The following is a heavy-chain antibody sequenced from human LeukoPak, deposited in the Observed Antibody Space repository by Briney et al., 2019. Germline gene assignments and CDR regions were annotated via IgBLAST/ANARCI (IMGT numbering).Heavy chain of an antibody. V-gene: IGHV3-48*02. Sequence: AVKGRFTISRDNAKNSLYLQMNSLKDEDTAVYYCARRGYCSVDDFFPFDYWGEGSLVTVSS. J-gene: IGHJ4*02. D-gene: IGHD2-15*01. CDR3: ARRGYCSVDDFFPFDY.